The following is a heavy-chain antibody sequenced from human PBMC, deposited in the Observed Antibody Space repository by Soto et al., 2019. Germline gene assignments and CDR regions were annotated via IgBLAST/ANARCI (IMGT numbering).Heavy chain of an antibody. CDR2: TYYTGNT. CDR3: ARDMHARFTHYFHP. J-gene: IGHJ6*02. V-gene: IGHV4-59*01. D-gene: IGHD1-26*01. Sequence: WMSIWAFKRKGLEWIAYTYYTGNTHSNPSLKTRVTISMHTSKNQLSLQLTSMTAADTAVYYCARDMHARFTHYFHPWRQGTTVT.